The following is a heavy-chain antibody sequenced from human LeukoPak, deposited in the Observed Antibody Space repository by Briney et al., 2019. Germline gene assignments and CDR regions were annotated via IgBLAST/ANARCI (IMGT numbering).Heavy chain of an antibody. D-gene: IGHD3-10*01. V-gene: IGHV1-2*06. Sequence: ASVKVSCKASGYTFPSYFMHWVRQAPGQGLEWMGRINPNSGGTNYAQKFQGRVTMTRDTSISTAYMELSRLRSDDTAVYYCARESGDGSGSYDYWGQGTLATVSS. CDR3: ARESGDGSGSYDY. CDR1: GYTFPSYF. CDR2: INPNSGGT. J-gene: IGHJ4*02.